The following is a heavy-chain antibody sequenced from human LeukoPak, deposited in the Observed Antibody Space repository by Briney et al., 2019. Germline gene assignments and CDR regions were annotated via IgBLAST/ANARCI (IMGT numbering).Heavy chain of an antibody. J-gene: IGHJ5*02. Sequence: SEALSLTCTVSGGSISGYYWSWIRQPPGKRLEWIGYIYDAGATNYNPSLKSRFTISIDSSKNQFSLNLSSVTAADTAVYYRARPPLIATTRGGFDPWGQGTLVTVSS. D-gene: IGHD1/OR15-1a*01. CDR2: IYDAGAT. V-gene: IGHV4-59*08. CDR1: GGSISGYY. CDR3: ARPPLIATTRGGFDP.